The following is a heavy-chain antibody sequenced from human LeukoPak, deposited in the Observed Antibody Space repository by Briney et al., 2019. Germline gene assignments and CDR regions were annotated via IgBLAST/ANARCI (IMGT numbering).Heavy chain of an antibody. D-gene: IGHD6-19*01. Sequence: SETLSLTCAVYGGSFSGYYWSWIRQPPGKGLEWIGYISYSGSTYYNPSLKSRVTISVDTSKNQFSLQLSSVTAADTAMYYCARLWLARQTFDYWGQGTLVTVSS. V-gene: IGHV4-34*01. CDR1: GGSFSGYY. CDR2: ISYSGST. CDR3: ARLWLARQTFDY. J-gene: IGHJ4*02.